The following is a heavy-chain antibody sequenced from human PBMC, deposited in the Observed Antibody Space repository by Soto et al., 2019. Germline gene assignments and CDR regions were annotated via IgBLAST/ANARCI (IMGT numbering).Heavy chain of an antibody. CDR3: AKDPSYYGGNLRGSYFDY. V-gene: IGHV3-23*01. Sequence: GGSLRLSCAASGFTFSTCAMSWVRQAPGKGLEWVSSIGGSGGRTYQADSVKGRFTISRDDSKNTLYLQMNSLRAEDTAVYFCAKDPSYYGGNLRGSYFDYCGQGTLVTV. J-gene: IGHJ4*02. D-gene: IGHD2-21*01. CDR1: GFTFSTCA. CDR2: IGGSGGRT.